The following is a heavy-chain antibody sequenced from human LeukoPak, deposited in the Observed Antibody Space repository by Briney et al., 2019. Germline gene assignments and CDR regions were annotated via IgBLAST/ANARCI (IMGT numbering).Heavy chain of an antibody. CDR1: GDSVSSNSAA. CDR2: TYYRSKWYN. CDR3: ARDVSGYCSGGSCPPAHAFDI. Sequence: KASQTLSLTCAISGDSVSSNSAAWNWIRQSPSRGLEWLGRTYYRSKWYNDYAVSVKSRITINPDTSKNQFSLQLNSVTPEDTAVYYCARDVSGYCSGGSCPPAHAFDIWGQGTMVTVSS. D-gene: IGHD2-15*01. V-gene: IGHV6-1*01. J-gene: IGHJ3*02.